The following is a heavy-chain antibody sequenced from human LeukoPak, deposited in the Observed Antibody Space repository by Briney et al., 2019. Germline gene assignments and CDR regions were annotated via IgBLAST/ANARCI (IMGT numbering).Heavy chain of an antibody. CDR3: YFDY. CDR1: GFTFSTSS. CDR2: IRGSSTTI. V-gene: IGHV3-48*01. J-gene: IGHJ4*02. Sequence: GGCLRLSCAASGFTFSTSSMSWVRQTPGKGLEWISYIRGSSTTIYYADSVKGRFTISRDNARNSLYLQMNDLRADDTGVYGPYFDYWGQGSLVTVSS.